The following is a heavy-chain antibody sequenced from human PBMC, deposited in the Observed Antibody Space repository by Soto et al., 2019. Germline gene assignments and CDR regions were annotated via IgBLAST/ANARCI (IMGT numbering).Heavy chain of an antibody. CDR3: ARDGDYGDYAGKGVGMKYYGMDV. V-gene: IGHV1-69*06. CDR1: GGTFSSYA. J-gene: IGHJ6*02. D-gene: IGHD4-17*01. Sequence: SVKVSCKASGGTFSSYAISWVRQAPGQGLEWMGGIIPIFGTANYAQKFQGRVTITADKPTSTAYMELSSLRSEDTAVYYCARDGDYGDYAGKGVGMKYYGMDVWGQGTTVTVSS. CDR2: IIPIFGTA.